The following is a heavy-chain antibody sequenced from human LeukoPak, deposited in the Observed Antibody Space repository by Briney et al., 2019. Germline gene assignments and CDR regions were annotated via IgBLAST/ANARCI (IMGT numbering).Heavy chain of an antibody. Sequence: GGSLRLSCVASGFAFSSYWMAWVRQAPGRGLAWVASVDLDGGGKYSVDSVKGRFTISRDNAKNSLYLQMDSLRAEDTAVYYCARVVYASSSDSWGQGTLVTVSS. D-gene: IGHD6-6*01. J-gene: IGHJ4*02. V-gene: IGHV3-7*05. CDR3: ARVVYASSSDS. CDR2: VDLDGGGK. CDR1: GFAFSSYW.